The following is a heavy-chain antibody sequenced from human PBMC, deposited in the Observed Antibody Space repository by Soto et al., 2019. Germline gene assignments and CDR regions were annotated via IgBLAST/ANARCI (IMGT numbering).Heavy chain of an antibody. V-gene: IGHV2-5*02. CDR3: AHARRARRDCFDY. J-gene: IGHJ4*02. CDR2: ISWDGDK. Sequence: QITLKESGPTLVKPTQTLTLTCTFSEFSLSTSGVGVGWIRQPPGQALEWLALISWDGDKRYSPSLKSRRTITMDTSKSQVVLRITNMDPLDTATYYCAHARRARRDCFDYWGQGTLVTASS. D-gene: IGHD2-21*02. CDR1: EFSLSTSGVG.